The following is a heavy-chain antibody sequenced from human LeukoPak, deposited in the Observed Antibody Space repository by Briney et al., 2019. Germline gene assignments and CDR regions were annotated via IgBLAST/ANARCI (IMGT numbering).Heavy chain of an antibody. CDR3: ARDHYRALDY. Sequence: GGPLRLSCAASGFTFSSYAMHWVRQAPGKGLEWVAVISYDGSNKYYADSVKGRFTISRDNSKNTLYLQMNSLRAEDTAVYYCARDHYRALDYWGQGTLVTVSS. CDR1: GFTFSSYA. CDR2: ISYDGSNK. V-gene: IGHV3-30-3*01. J-gene: IGHJ4*02. D-gene: IGHD4-11*01.